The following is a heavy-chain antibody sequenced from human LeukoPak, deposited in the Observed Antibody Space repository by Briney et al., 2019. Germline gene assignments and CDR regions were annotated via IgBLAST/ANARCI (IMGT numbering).Heavy chain of an antibody. CDR3: ARLHRRQFTSFDY. J-gene: IGHJ4*02. D-gene: IGHD4-11*01. CDR2: IYSEGST. V-gene: IGHV3-53*01. Sequence: GWSLRLSCAASGFTVSNTYMSWVRQAPGKGLEWVSAIYSEGSTYYLDSVRGRFTISRDSSNNTLYPQLHSLRADDTAVYYCARLHRRQFTSFDYWGQGTLITVS. CDR1: GFTVSNTY.